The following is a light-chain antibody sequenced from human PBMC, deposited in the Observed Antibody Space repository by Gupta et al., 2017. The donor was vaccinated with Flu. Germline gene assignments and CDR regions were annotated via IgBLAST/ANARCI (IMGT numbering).Light chain of an antibody. V-gene: IGKV1-5*03. CDR1: QSIDSW. J-gene: IGKJ2*01. Sequence: IQMTQSPSTLSASVGDRVTITCRASQSIDSWLAWYQQKPGKAPKLLIYKASSLESGVPTRFSGSGSGTEFTLTISSLQPDDLATYYCQQENNCLNTFGQGTKLEIK. CDR2: KAS. CDR3: QQENNCLNT.